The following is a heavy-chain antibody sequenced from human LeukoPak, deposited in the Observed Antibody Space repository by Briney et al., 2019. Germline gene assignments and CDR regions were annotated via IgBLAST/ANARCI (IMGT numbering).Heavy chain of an antibody. V-gene: IGHV3-53*01. D-gene: IGHD1-7*01. CDR3: ARDPEVTGTTINY. J-gene: IGHJ4*02. CDR2: IYSGGST. CDR1: GFTVSSNY. Sequence: PGGSLRLSCAASGFTVSSNYMSWVRQAPGKGLEWVSVIYSGGSTYYADSVKGRFTISRDNSKNTLYLQMNSLRAEDTAVYYCARDPEVTGTTINYWGQGTLVTVSS.